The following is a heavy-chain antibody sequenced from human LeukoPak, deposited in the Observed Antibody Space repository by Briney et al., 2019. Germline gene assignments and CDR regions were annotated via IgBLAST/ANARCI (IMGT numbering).Heavy chain of an antibody. CDR1: GFTFSSFN. Sequence: PGGSLRLSCAASGFTFSSFNMNWVRQTPGKGLEWVSSISSRQNDVQYADSLEGRFTISRDNAKNSLYLQMNTLRAEDTAVYFCAREVGSGCNYFDLWGQGTLVTVSS. CDR3: AREVGSGCNYFDL. D-gene: IGHD6-19*01. V-gene: IGHV3-21*01. J-gene: IGHJ4*02. CDR2: ISSRQNDV.